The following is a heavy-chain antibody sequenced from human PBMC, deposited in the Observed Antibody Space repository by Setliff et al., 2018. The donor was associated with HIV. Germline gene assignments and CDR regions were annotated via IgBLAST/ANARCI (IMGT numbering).Heavy chain of an antibody. J-gene: IGHJ3*02. CDR3: ATYYYDSSGYKVDAFDI. D-gene: IGHD3-22*01. CDR2: IYTTGST. Sequence: LSLTCTVSGGSISSGFYYWSWIRGPAGKGLEWIGRIYTTGSTNYNPSLKSRVTISVDTSKNQFSLKLSSVTAADTAVYYCATYYYDSSGYKVDAFDIWGQGTMVTV. V-gene: IGHV4-61*02. CDR1: GGSISSGFYY.